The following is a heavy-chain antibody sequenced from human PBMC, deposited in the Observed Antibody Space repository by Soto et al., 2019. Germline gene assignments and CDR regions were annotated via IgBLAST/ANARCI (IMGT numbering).Heavy chain of an antibody. D-gene: IGHD1-1*01. CDR3: ARGSAYNWNFDY. Sequence: TSETLSLTCTVSGGSISSGGYYWSWIRQHPGKGLEWIGYIYYSGSTYYNPSLKSRVTISVDASKNQFSLKLSSVTAADTAVYYCARGSAYNWNFDYWGQGTLVTVSS. CDR2: IYYSGST. J-gene: IGHJ4*02. CDR1: GGSISSGGYY. V-gene: IGHV4-31*03.